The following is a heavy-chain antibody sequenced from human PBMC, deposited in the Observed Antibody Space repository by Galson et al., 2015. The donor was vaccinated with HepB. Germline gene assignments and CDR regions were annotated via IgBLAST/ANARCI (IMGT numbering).Heavy chain of an antibody. V-gene: IGHV3-23*01. Sequence: SLRLSCAASGLTFSSYAMSWVRQAPGRGLEWVSDISGSGGSTFYADSVKGRFTISRDNSKNTLYLQMNSLRAEDTAVYYCAKVFPTFWYFDLWGRGTLVTVSS. CDR2: ISGSGGST. CDR3: AKVFPTFWYFDL. CDR1: GLTFSSYA. J-gene: IGHJ2*01.